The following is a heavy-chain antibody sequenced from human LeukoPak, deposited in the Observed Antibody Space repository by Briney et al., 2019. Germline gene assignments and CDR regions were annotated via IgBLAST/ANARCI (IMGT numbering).Heavy chain of an antibody. V-gene: IGHV3-30*03. Sequence: RSLRLSCAASGFSFSSYGMHWVRQSPGKGLEWVAVISYDGNNKYYADSVKGQFAISRDHSKNTLYLQMNSLRAEDTAVSYDSSGYLGVDYWGQGTLVTVSS. CDR2: ISYDGNNK. J-gene: IGHJ4*02. D-gene: IGHD3-22*01. CDR1: GFSFSSYG. CDR3: SSGYLGVDY.